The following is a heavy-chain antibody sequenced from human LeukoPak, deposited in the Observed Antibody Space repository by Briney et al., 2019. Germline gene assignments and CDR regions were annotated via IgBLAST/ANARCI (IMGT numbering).Heavy chain of an antibody. D-gene: IGHD6-13*01. V-gene: IGHV4-34*01. Sequence: PSETLSLTCTVYDGSFSGHFWSWVRQPPGKGLEWIAELKHTGGTNYNPTLKSRVTISVDNSKNQFSLKLTSVTAAGAGVYYCVRLRLDAAALEDWGLGSLVTVSS. CDR2: LKHTGGT. CDR3: VRLRLDAAALED. CDR1: DGSFSGHF. J-gene: IGHJ4*02.